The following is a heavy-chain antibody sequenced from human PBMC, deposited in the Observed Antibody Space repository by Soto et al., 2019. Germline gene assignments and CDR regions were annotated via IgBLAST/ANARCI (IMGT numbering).Heavy chain of an antibody. CDR2: SNPNSGGT. V-gene: IGHV1-2*04. J-gene: IGHJ6*02. D-gene: IGHD3-9*01. Sequence: QVQLVQSGAEVKKPGASVKVSCKASGYTFTGYYMHWVRQAPGQGLEWMGWSNPNSGGTNYAQKFQGWVTMTRDTSISTAYMELSRLRSDDTAVYYCAREGGRYFDWSYGMDVWGQGTTVTVSS. CDR3: AREGGRYFDWSYGMDV. CDR1: GYTFTGYY.